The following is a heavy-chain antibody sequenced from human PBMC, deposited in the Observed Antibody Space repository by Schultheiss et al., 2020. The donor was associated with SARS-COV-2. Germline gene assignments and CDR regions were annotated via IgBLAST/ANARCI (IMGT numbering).Heavy chain of an antibody. Sequence: ASVKVSCKASGYTFSSYAISWVRQAPGQGLEWMGWISTYNGNTNYAQKLQGRVTVTADKSTSTAYMELSSLRSEDTAVYFCARGGWSSSSYWMDYFDLWGQGTLVTVSS. CDR3: ARGGWSSSSYWMDYFDL. V-gene: IGHV1-18*01. D-gene: IGHD6-13*01. J-gene: IGHJ4*02. CDR1: GYTFSSYA. CDR2: ISTYNGNT.